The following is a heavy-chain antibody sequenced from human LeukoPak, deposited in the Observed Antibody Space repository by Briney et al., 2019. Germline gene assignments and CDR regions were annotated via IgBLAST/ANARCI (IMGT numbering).Heavy chain of an antibody. CDR2: INPNSGGT. CDR3: ARGPLMTTVTTFTC. CDR1: GYTFTGYY. V-gene: IGHV1-2*02. D-gene: IGHD4-17*01. Sequence: ASVKVSCKASGYTFTGYYMHWVRQAPGQGLEWMGWINPNSGGTNYAQKFQGRVTMTRDTSISTAYMELSRLRSDDTAVYYCARGPLMTTVTTFTCWGQGTLVTVSS. J-gene: IGHJ4*02.